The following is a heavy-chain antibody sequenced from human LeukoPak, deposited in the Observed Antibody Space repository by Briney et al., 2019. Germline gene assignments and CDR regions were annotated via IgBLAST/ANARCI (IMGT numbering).Heavy chain of an antibody. V-gene: IGHV4-39*07. CDR1: GGSISSSSYY. CDR3: ARDPRSYTGYDETFDY. CDR2: IYYSGST. J-gene: IGHJ4*02. Sequence: PSETLSLTCTVSGGSISSSSYYWGWIRQPPGKGLEWIGSIYYSGSTYYNPSLKSRVTMSLDTSEDQFSLKLSSVTAADTAVYYCARDPRSYTGYDETFDYWGQGTLVTVSS. D-gene: IGHD5-12*01.